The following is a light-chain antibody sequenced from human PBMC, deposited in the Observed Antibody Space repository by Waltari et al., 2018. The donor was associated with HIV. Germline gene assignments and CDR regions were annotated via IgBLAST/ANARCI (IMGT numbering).Light chain of an antibody. CDR3: QQYYSAPYS. J-gene: IGKJ2*03. V-gene: IGKV4-1*01. Sequence: LLMTPSPNSLAVSLGEKAPINLKVNQSGLYSTRNRNYLAWYQQKPGQPPKLLIYWASTRESGVPDRFSGSGSGTDFTLTISSLQAADVAVYYCQQYYSAPYSFGQGTKLEIK. CDR2: WAS. CDR1: QSGLYSTRNRNY.